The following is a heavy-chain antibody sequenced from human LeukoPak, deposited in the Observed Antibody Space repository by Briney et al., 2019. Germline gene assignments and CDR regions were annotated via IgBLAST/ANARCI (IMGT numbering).Heavy chain of an antibody. CDR3: ARGGATVTDH. V-gene: IGHV4-31*03. D-gene: IGHD4-17*01. J-gene: IGHJ5*02. Sequence: SETLSLTCSVSGGSISDDGYYWSWIRQFPGKGLEWIGHIYYGGTTEYNPSPKSRITISRDTSKTQFSLNLNSVTAADTAVYYCARGGATVTDHWGQGTLVTVSS. CDR1: GGSISDDGYY. CDR2: IYYGGTT.